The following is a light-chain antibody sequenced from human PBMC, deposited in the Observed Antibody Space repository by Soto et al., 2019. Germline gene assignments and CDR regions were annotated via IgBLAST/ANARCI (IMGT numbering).Light chain of an antibody. CDR2: DVT. Sequence: QSVLTQPASVSGSPGQSITISCTGTSSDVGDYIYVSWYQHHPGKAPELMIYDVTNRPSGVSNRFSGSKSGNTASLTISGLQAEYEADYYCSSYTTSRSYVFGTGTKVTVL. CDR1: SSDVGDYIY. V-gene: IGLV2-14*03. J-gene: IGLJ1*01. CDR3: SSYTTSRSYV.